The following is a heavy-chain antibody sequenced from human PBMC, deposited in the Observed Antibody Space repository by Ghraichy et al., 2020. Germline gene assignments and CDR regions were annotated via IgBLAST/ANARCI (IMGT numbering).Heavy chain of an antibody. J-gene: IGHJ4*02. CDR1: GFSLSTSGVG. D-gene: IGHD5-12*01. Sequence: SGPTLVKPTQTLTLTCTFSGFSLSTSGVGVGWIRQPPGKTLEWLALIYWDDDKRYSPSLKNRLTITKETSKNQVVLTMTNMDYVDTATYYCAHRRLGGYKDYEPSFGFDYWGQGTLVTVSS. V-gene: IGHV2-5*02. CDR2: IYWDDDK. CDR3: AHRRLGGYKDYEPSFGFDY.